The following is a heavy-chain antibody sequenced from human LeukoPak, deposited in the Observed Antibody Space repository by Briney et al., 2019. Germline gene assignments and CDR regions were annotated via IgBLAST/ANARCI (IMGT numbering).Heavy chain of an antibody. Sequence: PGGSLRLSCAASGFTFSDYYMSWIRQAPGKGLEWVSAISGSGGSTYYADSVKGRFTISRDNSKNTLYLQMNSLRAEDTAVYYCAKDRVVATSESDYWGQGTLVTVSS. J-gene: IGHJ4*02. V-gene: IGHV3-23*01. CDR2: ISGSGGST. D-gene: IGHD5-12*01. CDR1: GFTFSDYY. CDR3: AKDRVVATSESDY.